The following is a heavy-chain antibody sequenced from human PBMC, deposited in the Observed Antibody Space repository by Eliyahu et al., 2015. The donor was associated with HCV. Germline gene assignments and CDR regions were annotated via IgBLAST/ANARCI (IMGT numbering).Heavy chain of an antibody. V-gene: IGHV6-1*01. Sequence: QVQLQQSGPGLVKPSQTLXLTCAISGXSVXXNSXXLNWIRQSPXRGLEWLGRTYYRSKWYNDYAVSVKSRITINPXTSKNQFSLQLNSVTPEDTAVYYCARDDVVAAAGLDYWGQGTLVTVSS. CDR3: ARDDVVAAAGLDY. CDR2: TYYRSKWYN. J-gene: IGHJ4*02. CDR1: GXSVXXNSXX. D-gene: IGHD6-13*01.